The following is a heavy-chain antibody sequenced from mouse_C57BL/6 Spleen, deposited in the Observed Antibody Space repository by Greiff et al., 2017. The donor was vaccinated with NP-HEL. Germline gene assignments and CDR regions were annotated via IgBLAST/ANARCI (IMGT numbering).Heavy chain of an antibody. V-gene: IGHV1-80*01. J-gene: IGHJ2*01. CDR1: GYAFSSYW. Sequence: QVQLQQSGAELVKPGASVKISCKASGYAFSSYWMNWVKQRPGKGLEWIGQIYPGDGDTNYNGKFKGKATLTADKSSSTAYMQLSSLTSEDSAVYFCAREDYSKYFDYWGQGTTLTVSS. CDR2: IYPGDGDT. CDR3: AREDYSKYFDY. D-gene: IGHD2-5*01.